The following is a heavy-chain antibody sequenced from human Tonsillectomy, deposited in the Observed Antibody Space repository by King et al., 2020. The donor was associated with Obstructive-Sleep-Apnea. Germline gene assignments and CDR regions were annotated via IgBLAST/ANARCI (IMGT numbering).Heavy chain of an antibody. Sequence: VQLVESGAEVKKPGSSVKVSCKASVGTFSSYAISWVRQAPGQGLDWMGGIIPIFGPANKAPRFQGRDTITADESTSTAYMGLSSLRSEDTAVYYCARDGGNDSSGYYRDWFDPWGQGTLVTVSS. D-gene: IGHD3-22*01. V-gene: IGHV1-69*01. CDR1: VGTFSSYA. CDR3: ARDGGNDSSGYYRDWFDP. J-gene: IGHJ5*02. CDR2: IIPIFGPA.